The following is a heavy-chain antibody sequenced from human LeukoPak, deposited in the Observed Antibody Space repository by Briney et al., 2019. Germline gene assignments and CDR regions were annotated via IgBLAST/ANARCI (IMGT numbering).Heavy chain of an antibody. CDR1: GYTFTSHG. CDR2: ISAYNGNT. V-gene: IGHV1-18*01. D-gene: IGHD3-10*01. CDR3: ARGSMVRGVTRIDY. J-gene: IGHJ4*02. Sequence: PAASVKVSCKASGYTFTSHGISWVRQAPGQGLEWMGWISAYNGNTNYAQKLQGRVTMTTDTSTSTAYMELRSLRSDDTAVYYCARGSMVRGVTRIDYWGQGTLVTVSS.